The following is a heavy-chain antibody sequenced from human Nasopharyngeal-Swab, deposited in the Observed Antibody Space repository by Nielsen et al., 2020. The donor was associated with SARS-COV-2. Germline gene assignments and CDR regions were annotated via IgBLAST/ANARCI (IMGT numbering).Heavy chain of an antibody. CDR2: ISYDGSNK. V-gene: IGHV3-30-3*01. Sequence: LSLTCAASGFTFSTYPMHWVRRAAGKGLEWVAVISYDGSNKYYADSVKGRFTISRDNSKNTLYLQMNRLRPEDTAVYYCAREGGDSYGSGGAFDIWGQGTMVTVSS. CDR1: GFTFSTYP. J-gene: IGHJ3*02. CDR3: AREGGDSYGSGGAFDI. D-gene: IGHD5-18*01.